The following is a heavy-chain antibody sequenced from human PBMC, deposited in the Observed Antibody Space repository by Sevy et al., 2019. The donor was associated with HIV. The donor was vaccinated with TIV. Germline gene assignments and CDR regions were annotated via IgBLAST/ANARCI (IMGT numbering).Heavy chain of an antibody. CDR2: ISGNGRTT. J-gene: IGHJ4*02. CDR1: GFMFGNYE. D-gene: IGHD3-22*01. V-gene: IGHV3-48*03. CDR3: ARDISPYNSSGAFDR. Sequence: GGSLRLSCAASGFMFGNYEMNWVRQVPGKGLEWVSYISGNGRTTYHADSVKGRLTISRDNAKNSVYLQMNSLRVEDTAIYYCARDISPYNSSGAFDRWGQGSLVTVSS.